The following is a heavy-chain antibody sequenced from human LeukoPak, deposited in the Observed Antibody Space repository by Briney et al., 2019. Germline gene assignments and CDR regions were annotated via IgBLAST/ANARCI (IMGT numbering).Heavy chain of an antibody. CDR3: TRGEFD. CDR1: GFTFSGSA. Sequence: GGSLRLSCAASGFTFSGSAMHGVRQASGKGQEWVARIRSKANSYATAYAASVNGRFTISRDDSKNTAYLQMNSLKTEDTAVYYCTRGEFDWGQGTLVTVSS. CDR2: IRSKANSYAT. V-gene: IGHV3-73*01. J-gene: IGHJ4*02. D-gene: IGHD3-10*01.